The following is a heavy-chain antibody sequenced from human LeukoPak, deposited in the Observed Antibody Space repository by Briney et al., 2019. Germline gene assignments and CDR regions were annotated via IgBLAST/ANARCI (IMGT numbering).Heavy chain of an antibody. CDR2: IYYSGST. CDR3: ARADYYDSGSYLQNFDY. J-gene: IGHJ4*02. V-gene: IGHV4-59*01. CDR1: GGSISSYY. D-gene: IGHD3-10*01. Sequence: PSETLSLTCTVSGGSISSYYWSWIRQPPGKGLEWIGYIYYSGSTNYNPSLKSRVTISVDTSKNQFSLKLSSVTAADTAVYYCARADYYDSGSYLQNFDYWGQGTLVTVSS.